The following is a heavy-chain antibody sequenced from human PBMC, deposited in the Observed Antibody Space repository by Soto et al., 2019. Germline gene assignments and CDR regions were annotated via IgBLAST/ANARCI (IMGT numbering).Heavy chain of an antibody. CDR3: AWDYCSGGTCHSSEYFQH. D-gene: IGHD2-15*01. CDR2: IAPGADYT. V-gene: IGHV3-23*01. CDR1: GFTFNIHA. J-gene: IGHJ1*01. Sequence: EVQLLESGGRLVQPGGSLRLSCAASGFTFNIHAMSWVRQAPGKGLQWVSTIAPGADYTNYAESVRGRFAISRHNSRNTVYLHMNNLRAEDTAVYYCAWDYCSGGTCHSSEYFQHWGQGTLVTVSP.